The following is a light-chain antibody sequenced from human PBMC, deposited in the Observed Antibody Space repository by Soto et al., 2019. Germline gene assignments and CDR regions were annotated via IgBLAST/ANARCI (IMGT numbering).Light chain of an antibody. CDR2: GAS. CDR1: QSVSSSY. Sequence: EIVLTQSPGTLSLSPGERATLSCSASQSVSSSYLAWYQQKPGQAPRLLIYGASSRATGIPDRFSGSGSGTDFTLTISRLEPEDFAVYYCQQYGSSLSITFGQGTRLEI. V-gene: IGKV3-20*01. CDR3: QQYGSSLSIT. J-gene: IGKJ5*01.